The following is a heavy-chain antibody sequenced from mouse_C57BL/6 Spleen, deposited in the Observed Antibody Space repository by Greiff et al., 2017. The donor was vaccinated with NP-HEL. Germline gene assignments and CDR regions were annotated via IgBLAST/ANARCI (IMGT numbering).Heavy chain of an antibody. J-gene: IGHJ4*01. Sequence: QVQLQQPGAELVMPGASVKLSCKASGYTFTSYWMHWVKQRPGQGLEWIGEIDPSDSYTNYNQKFKGKSTLTVDKSSSTAYMQLSSLTSEDSAVYYCARDSRNYAMDYWGQGTSVPVPS. V-gene: IGHV1-69*01. D-gene: IGHD3-3*01. CDR3: ARDSRNYAMDY. CDR1: GYTFTSYW. CDR2: IDPSDSYT.